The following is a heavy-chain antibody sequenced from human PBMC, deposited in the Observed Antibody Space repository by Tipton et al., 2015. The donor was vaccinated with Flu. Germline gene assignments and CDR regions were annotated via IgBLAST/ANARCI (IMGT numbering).Heavy chain of an antibody. D-gene: IGHD3-9*01. CDR3: ARLRYFDWLAYYYYMDV. J-gene: IGHJ6*03. Sequence: TLSLTCTVSGGSISSYYWSWIRQPPGKGLEWIGYIYYSGSTNYNPSLKSRVTISVDTSKNQFSLKLSSVTAADTAVYYCARLRYFDWLAYYYYMDVWGKGTTVTVSS. CDR2: IYYSGST. CDR1: GGSISSYY. V-gene: IGHV4-59*07.